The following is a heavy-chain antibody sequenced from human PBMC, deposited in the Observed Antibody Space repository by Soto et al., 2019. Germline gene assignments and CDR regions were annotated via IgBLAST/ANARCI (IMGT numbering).Heavy chain of an antibody. J-gene: IGHJ4*02. CDR2: IKQDGSEK. Sequence: GGSLRLSCAASGFSFSGYWMSWVRQAPGKGLEWVANIKQDGSEKYYVDSVKGRFTISRDNAKNSLFLQMNSLRAEDTAVYYCARDDYRAQRTPVTVSS. CDR1: GFSFSGYW. V-gene: IGHV3-7*03. CDR3: ARDDY.